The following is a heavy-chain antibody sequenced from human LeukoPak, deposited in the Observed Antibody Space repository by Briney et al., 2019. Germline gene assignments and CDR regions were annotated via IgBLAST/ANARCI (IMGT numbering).Heavy chain of an antibody. Sequence: GESLKIFCKTSGYNFNAYWIGWVRQKPGKGLEWMGVIYPGDSDTKYSPSFQGQVTISADWSISTAYLQWSSLKASDTAMYYCARSSDYVFDSWGQGTLVTVSS. V-gene: IGHV5-51*01. CDR1: GYNFNAYW. J-gene: IGHJ4*02. D-gene: IGHD4-17*01. CDR2: IYPGDSDT. CDR3: ARSSDYVFDS.